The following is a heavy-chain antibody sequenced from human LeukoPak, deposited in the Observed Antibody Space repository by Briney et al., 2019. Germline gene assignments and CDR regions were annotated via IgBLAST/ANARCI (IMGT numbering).Heavy chain of an antibody. CDR3: ASRHRIPMVRGVHFDY. Sequence: SETLSLTCAVYGGSFSGYYWSWIRQPPGKGLEWIGEINHSGSTNYNPSLKSRVTISVDTSKNQFSLKLSSVTAADTAVYYCASRHRIPMVRGVHFDYWGQGTLVTVSS. CDR2: INHSGST. J-gene: IGHJ4*02. D-gene: IGHD3-10*01. V-gene: IGHV4-34*01. CDR1: GGSFSGYY.